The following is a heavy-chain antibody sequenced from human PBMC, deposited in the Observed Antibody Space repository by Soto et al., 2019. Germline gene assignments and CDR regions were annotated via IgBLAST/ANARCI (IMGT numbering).Heavy chain of an antibody. D-gene: IGHD5-18*01. Sequence: QVQLQQWGAGLLKPSETLSLTCAVYGGSFSGYYWSWIRQPPGKGLEWIGEINHSGSTNYNPSLNSRVTISVDTSKNQFSLKLSSVTAADTAVYYCARGPPFGFIQLWDQLNDWFDPWGQGTLVTVSS. CDR3: ARGPPFGFIQLWDQLNDWFDP. CDR2: INHSGST. CDR1: GGSFSGYY. V-gene: IGHV4-34*01. J-gene: IGHJ5*02.